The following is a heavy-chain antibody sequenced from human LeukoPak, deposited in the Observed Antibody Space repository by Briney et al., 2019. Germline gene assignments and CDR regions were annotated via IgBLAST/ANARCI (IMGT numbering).Heavy chain of an antibody. CDR3: ARSTSRKEIDP. V-gene: IGHV1-2*02. CDR1: GYTFTGYY. Sequence: ASVKVSCKASGYTFTGYYMHWVRQAPGQGLEGLGWINPNSVGTNYAQKFQGRVTMTRDTSISTAYMELSRLRSDDTAVYYCARSTSRKEIDPWGQGTLVTVSS. D-gene: IGHD5-24*01. J-gene: IGHJ5*02. CDR2: INPNSVGT.